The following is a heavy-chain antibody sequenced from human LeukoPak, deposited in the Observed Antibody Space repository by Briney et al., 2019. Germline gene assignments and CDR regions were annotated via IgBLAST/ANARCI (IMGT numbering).Heavy chain of an antibody. J-gene: IGHJ4*02. Sequence: GGSLLLSCAASGFTFSSYGMHWVRQAPGKGLEWVAVISYDGSNKYYADSVKGRFTISRDNSKNTLYLQMNSLRAEDTAVYYCAKDRYYYDSSGSIYFDYWGQGTLVTVSP. CDR3: AKDRYYYDSSGSIYFDY. CDR2: ISYDGSNK. V-gene: IGHV3-30*18. CDR1: GFTFSSYG. D-gene: IGHD3-22*01.